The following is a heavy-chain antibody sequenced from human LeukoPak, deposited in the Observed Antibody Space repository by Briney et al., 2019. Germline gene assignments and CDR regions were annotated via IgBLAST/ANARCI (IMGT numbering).Heavy chain of an antibody. V-gene: IGHV3-23*01. CDR2: ISGSGGST. J-gene: IGHJ6*02. CDR3: AKGRKSYYYGMDV. Sequence: GGSLRLSCAASGFTLSSFAMSWVRQALGKGLEWVSGISGSGGSTYYADSVKGQFTISRDNSKNTLYLQMNSLRAEDTAVYHCAKGRKSYYYGMDVWGQGTTVTVSS. CDR1: GFTLSSFA.